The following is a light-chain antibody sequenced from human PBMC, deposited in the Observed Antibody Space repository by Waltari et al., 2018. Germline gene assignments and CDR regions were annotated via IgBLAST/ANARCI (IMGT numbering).Light chain of an antibody. Sequence: DIQMTRSPSTLSASVGDRCTITCRASQSISSWLAWYQQKPGKAPKLLIYKASSLESGVPSRFSGSGSGTEFTLTITSLQPDDFATYYCQQYDSYSATFGQGTKVEI. J-gene: IGKJ1*01. CDR3: QQYDSYSAT. CDR2: KAS. CDR1: QSISSW. V-gene: IGKV1-5*03.